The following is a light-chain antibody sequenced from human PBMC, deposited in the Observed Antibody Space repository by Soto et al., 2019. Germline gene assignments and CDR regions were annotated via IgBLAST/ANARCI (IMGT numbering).Light chain of an antibody. CDR3: QQSGSSPLT. Sequence: LKPSPSTLSLPPGERAPLSCRASQSVSNNYLAWYQQKPGQAPRLLIYGASNRATGIPDRFSGSGSATDFTLTISRLEPEDFAGYFCQQSGSSPLTFGGGTKV. CDR1: QSVSNNY. J-gene: IGKJ4*01. V-gene: IGKV3-20*01. CDR2: GAS.